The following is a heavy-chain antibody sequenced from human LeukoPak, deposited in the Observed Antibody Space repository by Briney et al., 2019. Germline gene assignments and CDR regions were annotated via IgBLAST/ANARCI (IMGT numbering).Heavy chain of an antibody. CDR3: ARGLPYCGGDCYYDY. V-gene: IGHV1-2*02. D-gene: IGHD2-21*01. Sequence: GASVKVSCKASGYTFTGYYMHWVRQAPGQGLKWMGWINPNSGGTNYAQKFQGRVTMTRDTSISTAYMELSRLRSDDTAVYYCARGLPYCGGDCYYDYWGQGTLVTVSS. CDR2: INPNSGGT. J-gene: IGHJ4*02. CDR1: GYTFTGYY.